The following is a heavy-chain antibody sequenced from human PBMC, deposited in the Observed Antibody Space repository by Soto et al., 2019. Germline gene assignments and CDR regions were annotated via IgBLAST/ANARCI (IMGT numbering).Heavy chain of an antibody. CDR1: GFTFSSYE. CDR3: ARKARTFLQDGYNPCDY. V-gene: IGHV3-48*03. J-gene: IGHJ4*02. Sequence: ESGGGLVQPGGSLRLSCAASGFTFSSYEMNWVRQAPGKGLEWVSYISSSGSTIYYADSVKGRFTISRDNAKNSLYLQMNSLRAEDTAVYYCARKARTFLQDGYNPCDYWGQGTMVTVSS. D-gene: IGHD5-12*01. CDR2: ISSSGSTI.